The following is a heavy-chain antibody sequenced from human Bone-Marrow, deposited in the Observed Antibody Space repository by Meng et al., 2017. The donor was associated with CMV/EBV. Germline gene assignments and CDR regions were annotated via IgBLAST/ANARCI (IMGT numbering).Heavy chain of an antibody. CDR2: IYYSGST. Sequence: QLQLQESGPGLAKPSQTLSLPCPVSGGSISSGDYYWSWIRQPPGKGLEWIGYIYYSGSTYYNPSLKSRVTISVDTSKNQFSLKLSSVTAADTAVYYCIGGVVYGDYVGYFDYWGQGTLVTVFS. J-gene: IGHJ4*02. D-gene: IGHD4-17*01. V-gene: IGHV4-30-4*08. CDR1: GGSISSGDYY. CDR3: IGGVVYGDYVGYFDY.